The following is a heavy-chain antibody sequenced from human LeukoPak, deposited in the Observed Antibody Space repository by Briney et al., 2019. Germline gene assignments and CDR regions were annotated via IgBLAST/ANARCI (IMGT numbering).Heavy chain of an antibody. J-gene: IGHJ6*02. CDR2: IGTAGDT. CDR1: GFTFSSYD. V-gene: IGHV3-13*04. Sequence: GGSLRLSCAASGFTFSSYDMHWVRQTTGRGLEWVSAIGTAGDTYYPGSVKGRVTISRDNSKNTLYLQMNSLRAEDTAVYYCARDLYCFGGSCYGMDVWGQGTTVTASS. D-gene: IGHD2-15*01. CDR3: ARDLYCFGGSCYGMDV.